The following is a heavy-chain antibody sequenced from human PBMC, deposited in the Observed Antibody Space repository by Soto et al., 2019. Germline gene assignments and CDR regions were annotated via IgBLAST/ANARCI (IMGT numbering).Heavy chain of an antibody. V-gene: IGHV3-23*01. Sequence: GSLRLSCAASGFTFSSYAMSWVRQAPGKGLEWVSAISGSGGSTYHADSVKGRFTISRDNSKNTLYLQMNSLRAEDTAVYYCAKEGGYSSSWFPSQEHNWFDPWGQGTLVTVSS. CDR1: GFTFSSYA. D-gene: IGHD6-13*01. CDR2: ISGSGGST. CDR3: AKEGGYSSSWFPSQEHNWFDP. J-gene: IGHJ5*02.